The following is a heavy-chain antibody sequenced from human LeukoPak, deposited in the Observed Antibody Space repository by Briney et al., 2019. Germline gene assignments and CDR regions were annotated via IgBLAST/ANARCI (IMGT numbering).Heavy chain of an antibody. CDR3: AKITFYYDSSGHRHFDY. CDR2: ISYDGSNK. V-gene: IGHV3-30-3*01. CDR1: GFTLSSNA. Sequence: PGGSLRLSCAASGFTLSSNAMRWVRQAPGKGLEWVAVISYDGSNKYYADSVKGRSTISRDSSKNTLYLQMNSLRAEDTAVYYCAKITFYYDSSGHRHFDYWGQGTLVTVSS. D-gene: IGHD3-22*01. J-gene: IGHJ4*02.